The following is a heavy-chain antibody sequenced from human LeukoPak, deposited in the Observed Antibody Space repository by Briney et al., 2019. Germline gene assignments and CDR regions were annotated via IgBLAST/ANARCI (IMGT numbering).Heavy chain of an antibody. CDR1: GYTFTSYG. CDR2: ISTHSGNT. V-gene: IGHV1-18*01. Sequence: ASVKVSCKASGYTFTSYGVTWVRQAPGQGLEWMGWISTHSGNTNYAQKVQGRVTMTTDTSTSTAYMELRSLRSDDTAAYYCARDSNNYDSSGHDYWGQGTLVTVSS. D-gene: IGHD3-22*01. J-gene: IGHJ4*02. CDR3: ARDSNNYDSSGHDY.